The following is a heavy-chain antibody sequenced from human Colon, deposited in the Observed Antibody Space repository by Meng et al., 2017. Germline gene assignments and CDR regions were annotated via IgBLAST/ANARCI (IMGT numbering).Heavy chain of an antibody. J-gene: IGHJ4*02. CDR3: ARDWGDVRGGFDF. Sequence: VPLQQSGPGMLKPSHTLSLTCAISGDSVSSNSAAWNWIRQSPSRGLEWLGRTYYRSKYYNDYALSVKSRITINPDTSKNQFSLQLNSVTPEDTAIYYCARDWGDVRGGFDFWGQGTLVTVPS. CDR1: GDSVSSNSAA. D-gene: IGHD3-10*02. CDR2: TYYRSKYYN. V-gene: IGHV6-1*01.